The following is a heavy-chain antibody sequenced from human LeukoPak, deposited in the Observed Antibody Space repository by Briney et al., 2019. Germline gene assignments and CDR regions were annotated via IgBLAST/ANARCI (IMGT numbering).Heavy chain of an antibody. J-gene: IGHJ4*02. V-gene: IGHV4-59*12. CDR1: GGSISSYY. Sequence: SETLSLTCTVSGGSISSYYWSWIRQPPGKGLEWIGYIYYSGGTNYNPSLKSRVTISVDTSKNQFSLKLSSVTAADTAVYYCVREGMIVAVTPFDYWGQGTLVTVSS. D-gene: IGHD3-22*01. CDR3: VREGMIVAVTPFDY. CDR2: IYYSGGT.